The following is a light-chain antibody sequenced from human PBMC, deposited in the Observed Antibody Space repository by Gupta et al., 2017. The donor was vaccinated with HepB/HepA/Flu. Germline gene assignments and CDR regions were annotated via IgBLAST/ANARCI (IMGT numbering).Light chain of an antibody. J-gene: IGLJ1*01. CDR3: TSFTSRLTYV. CDR1: SSDVGSYNY. Sequence: QSALTQPAPVSGSPGQSFTMSCTGTSSDVGSYNYVSWYQHYPGKAPKLIIYDVYYRPSGVSNRYSGSKSGNTASLTISELQAEDEADYYCTSFTSRLTYVFGSGTKVTVL. V-gene: IGLV2-14*03. CDR2: DVY.